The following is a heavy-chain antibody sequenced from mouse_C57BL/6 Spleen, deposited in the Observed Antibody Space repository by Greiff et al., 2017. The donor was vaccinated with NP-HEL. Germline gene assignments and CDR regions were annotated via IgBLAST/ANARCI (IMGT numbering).Heavy chain of an antibody. CDR3: ARDYGSRYAMDY. J-gene: IGHJ4*01. Sequence: VQLQQSGAELARPGASVKLSCKASGYTFTSYGISWVKQSTGQGLEWIGEIYPRSGNTNYNEKFKGKATLTVDKSSSTAYMGLRSLTSEDSAVYFCARDYGSRYAMDYWGQGTSVTVSS. D-gene: IGHD1-1*01. CDR1: GYTFTSYG. CDR2: IYPRSGNT. V-gene: IGHV1-81*01.